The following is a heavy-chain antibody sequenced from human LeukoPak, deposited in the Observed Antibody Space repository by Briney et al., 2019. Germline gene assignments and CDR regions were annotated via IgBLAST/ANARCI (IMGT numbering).Heavy chain of an antibody. J-gene: IGHJ4*02. CDR1: GFTFSDYV. V-gene: IGHV3-30*04. CDR3: ARDFDIMTGYSVFDY. Sequence: GKSLRLSCAASGFTFSDYVIYWVRQAPGKGLEWVAVKSHDGSNGEYADSVKGRFTISRDNSKKTLYLQMNSLRPDDTAMYYCARDFDIMTGYSVFDYWGQGTLVTVSS. CDR2: KSHDGSNG. D-gene: IGHD3-9*01.